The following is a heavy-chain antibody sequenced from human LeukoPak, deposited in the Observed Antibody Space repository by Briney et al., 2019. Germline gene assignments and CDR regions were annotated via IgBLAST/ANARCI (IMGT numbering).Heavy chain of an antibody. CDR1: GFTFSSYA. V-gene: IGHV3-23*01. Sequence: GGSLRLSCAASGFTFSSYAMSWVRQAPGKGLEWVSGISTTGDTTSHADSVGGRFTISRDNPRSTLYMEMNSLRAEDTAVYYCAIMHRYYDGSGYWVQWGQGTLVTVSS. D-gene: IGHD3-22*01. J-gene: IGHJ4*02. CDR2: ISTTGDTT. CDR3: AIMHRYYDGSGYWVQ.